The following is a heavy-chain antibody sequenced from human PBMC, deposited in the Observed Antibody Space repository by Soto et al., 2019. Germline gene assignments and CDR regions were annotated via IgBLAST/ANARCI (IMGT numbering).Heavy chain of an antibody. D-gene: IGHD2-15*01. CDR1: GGSISSYY. J-gene: IGHJ6*02. Sequence: FTVSGGSISSYYWSWIRQPAGKGLEWIGRIYTSGSTNYNPSLKSRVTMSVDTSKNQFSLKLSSVTAADTAVYYCARVGYCSGGSCYEYYYGMDVWGQGTTVTVSS. CDR3: ARVGYCSGGSCYEYYYGMDV. CDR2: IYTSGST. V-gene: IGHV4-4*07.